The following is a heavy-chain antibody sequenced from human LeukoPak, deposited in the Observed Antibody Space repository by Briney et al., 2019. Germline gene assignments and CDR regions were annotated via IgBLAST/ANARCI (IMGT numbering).Heavy chain of an antibody. J-gene: IGHJ1*01. D-gene: IGHD3-22*01. Sequence: PSETLSLTCTVSGGSVSSGSYYWSWVRQPPGKGLEWIGYIYYSGSTNYNPSLKSRVTISVDTSKNQFSLKLSSVTAADTAVYYCAREVYYDSSGPEYFQHWGQGTLVTVSS. CDR2: IYYSGST. V-gene: IGHV4-61*01. CDR1: GGSVSSGSYY. CDR3: AREVYYDSSGPEYFQH.